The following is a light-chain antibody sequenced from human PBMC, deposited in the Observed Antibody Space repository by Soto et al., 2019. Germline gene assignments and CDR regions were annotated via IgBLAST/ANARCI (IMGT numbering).Light chain of an antibody. CDR1: QSVSSY. J-gene: IGKJ3*01. CDR3: QQRSNWPPET. CDR2: DAS. Sequence: EIVLTQSPATLSLSPGERATLSCRASQSVSSYLAWYQQKPGQAPRLLIYDASNRATGIPARFSGSGSGTDFTLTISILEPEDFAVYYCQQRSNWPPETFGPGTKVDIK. V-gene: IGKV3-11*01.